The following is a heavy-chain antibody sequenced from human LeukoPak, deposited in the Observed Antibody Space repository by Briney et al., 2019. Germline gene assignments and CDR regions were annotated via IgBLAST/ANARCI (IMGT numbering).Heavy chain of an antibody. CDR3: ARGPRGYSGYDSRDFDY. J-gene: IGHJ4*02. D-gene: IGHD5-12*01. CDR2: INHSGST. Sequence: SETLSLTCAVYGGSFSGYYWSWIRQPPGEGLEWIGEINHSGSTNYNPSLKSRVTISVDTSKNQFSLKLSSVTAADTAVYYCARGPRGYSGYDSRDFDYWGQGTLVTVSS. V-gene: IGHV4-34*01. CDR1: GGSFSGYY.